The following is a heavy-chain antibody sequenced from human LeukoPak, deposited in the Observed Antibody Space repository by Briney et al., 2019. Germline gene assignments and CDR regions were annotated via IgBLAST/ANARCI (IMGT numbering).Heavy chain of an antibody. Sequence: GGSLRLSCAASGVTFSSYWMHWVRQAPGKGLVWVSRINSDGSSTSYADSVKGRFTISRDNAKNTLYLQMNSLRAEDTAVYYCARALPYYDSSGYQDYWGQGTLVTVSS. D-gene: IGHD3-22*01. CDR2: INSDGSST. CDR3: ARALPYYDSSGYQDY. V-gene: IGHV3-74*01. J-gene: IGHJ4*02. CDR1: GVTFSSYW.